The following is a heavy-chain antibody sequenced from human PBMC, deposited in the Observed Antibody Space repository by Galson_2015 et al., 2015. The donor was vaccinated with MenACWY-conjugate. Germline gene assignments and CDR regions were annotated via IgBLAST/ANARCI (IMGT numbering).Heavy chain of an antibody. CDR2: T. J-gene: IGHJ5*02. V-gene: IGHV4-61*07. D-gene: IGHD4-17*01. Sequence: TNYNPSLQSRVIISSDASKGQISLNLASVSAADTAVYYCARRATTGWFDPWGQGTQVTVSS. CDR3: ARRATTGWFDP.